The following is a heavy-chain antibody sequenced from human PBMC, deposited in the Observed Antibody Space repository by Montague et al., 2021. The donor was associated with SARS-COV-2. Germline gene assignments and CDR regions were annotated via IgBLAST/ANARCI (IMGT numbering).Heavy chain of an antibody. J-gene: IGHJ5*02. D-gene: IGHD4-17*01. CDR2: IYYSGST. V-gene: IGHV4-39*01. CDR1: GGSISSSSYY. CDR3: AADYGEGDWFDP. Sequence: SETLSLTCTVSGGSISSSSYYWGWIRQPPGKGLERIGSIYYSGSTYYNPSLKSRVTISVDTSKNQSSLKLSSVTAADTAVYYCAADYGEGDWFDPWGQGTLVTVSS.